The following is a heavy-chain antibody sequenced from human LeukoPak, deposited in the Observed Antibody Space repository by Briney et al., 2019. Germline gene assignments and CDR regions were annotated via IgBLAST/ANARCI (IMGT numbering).Heavy chain of an antibody. CDR3: ARAIAVAGWVFDY. Sequence: ASVKVSCKASGYTFTGYYMHWVRQAPGQGLEWMGWISAYNGNTNYAQKLQGRVTMTTDTSTSTAYMELRSLRSDDTAVYYCARAIAVAGWVFDYWGQGTLVTVSS. V-gene: IGHV1-18*04. D-gene: IGHD6-19*01. J-gene: IGHJ4*02. CDR1: GYTFTGYY. CDR2: ISAYNGNT.